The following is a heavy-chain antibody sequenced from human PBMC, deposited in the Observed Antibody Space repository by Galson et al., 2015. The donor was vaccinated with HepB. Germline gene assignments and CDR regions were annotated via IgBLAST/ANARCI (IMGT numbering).Heavy chain of an antibody. V-gene: IGHV3-33*06. CDR2: IWYDGSNK. CDR1: GFTFSGYG. Sequence: SLRLSCAASGFTFSGYGMHWVRQAPGKGLEWVAVIWYDGSNKYYADSVKGRFTISRDNSKNTLYLQMNSLRAEDTAVYYCAKSFAGIAVAGTGNWFDPWGQGTLVTVSS. D-gene: IGHD6-19*01. J-gene: IGHJ5*02. CDR3: AKSFAGIAVAGTGNWFDP.